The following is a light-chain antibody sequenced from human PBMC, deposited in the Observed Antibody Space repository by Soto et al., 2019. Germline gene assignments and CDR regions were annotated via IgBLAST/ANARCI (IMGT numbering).Light chain of an antibody. CDR3: QWTYNADPLT. J-gene: IGKJ4*01. CDR2: SAS. CDR1: QGISSY. Sequence: DIQLTQSPSSLSASVGDRVTITCRVSQGISSYLNWYRQKPGKVPKLLIYSASNLQSGVPSRFSGGGAGADFTFTISSRQDGDVATYYRQWTYNADPLTFGWGTKVEIK. V-gene: IGKV1-27*01.